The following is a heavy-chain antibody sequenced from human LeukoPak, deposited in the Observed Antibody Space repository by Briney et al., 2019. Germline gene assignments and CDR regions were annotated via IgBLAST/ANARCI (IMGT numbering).Heavy chain of an antibody. CDR1: GFTFSGYA. V-gene: IGHV3-23*01. J-gene: IGHJ1*01. CDR2: IGGSGGSS. CDR3: AKLASDYYDSTAYYSQYFQH. D-gene: IGHD3-22*01. Sequence: QIGGSLRLSCAASGFTFSGYAMSWVRQTPGKGLEWVSAIGGSGGSSYYADSVKGRFTISRDHSKNTLYLQMNSLRAEDTAVYYCAKLASDYYDSTAYYSQYFQHWGQGSLVTVSS.